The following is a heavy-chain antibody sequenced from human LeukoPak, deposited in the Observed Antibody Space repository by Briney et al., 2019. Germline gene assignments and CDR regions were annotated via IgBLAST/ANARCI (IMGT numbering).Heavy chain of an antibody. J-gene: IGHJ4*02. CDR2: ISSSSSYI. D-gene: IGHD3-22*01. V-gene: IGHV3-21*04. CDR1: GFTFSSYS. Sequence: GGSLRLSCAASGFTFSSYSMNWVRQAPGKGLEWVSSISSSSSYIYYADSVKGRFTISRDNAKNSLYLQMNSLRSDDTAVYYCARDPYNSSGYYGVDEFDYWGQGTLVTVSS. CDR3: ARDPYNSSGYYGVDEFDY.